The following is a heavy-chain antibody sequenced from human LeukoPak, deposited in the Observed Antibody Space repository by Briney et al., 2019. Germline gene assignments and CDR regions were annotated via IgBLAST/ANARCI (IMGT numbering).Heavy chain of an antibody. J-gene: IGHJ4*02. CDR2: IRYDGNNK. CDR3: AKELGLGGSYFPIGYFGY. CDR1: GFTFSSYG. D-gene: IGHD1-26*01. V-gene: IGHV3-30*02. Sequence: GGSLRLSCAASGFTFSSYGMHWVRQAPGKGLEWVTFIRYDGNNKYYADFVKGRFTISRDNSKNTLYLQMSSLRAEDTAVYYCAKELGLGGSYFPIGYFGYWGQGTLVTVSS.